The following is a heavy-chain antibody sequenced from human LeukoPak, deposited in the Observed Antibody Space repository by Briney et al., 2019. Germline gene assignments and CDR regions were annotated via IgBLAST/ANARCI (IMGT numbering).Heavy chain of an antibody. D-gene: IGHD3-22*01. V-gene: IGHV4-59*01. J-gene: IGHJ4*02. CDR1: GGSISSYY. Sequence: PSETLSLTCTVSGGSISSYYWSWIRQPPGKGLEWIGYIYYSGSTNYNPSLKSRVTISVDTSKNQFSLKLSSVTAADTAVYYCARGSKSNYYDSSGQTFDYWGQGTLVTVSS. CDR2: IYYSGST. CDR3: ARGSKSNYYDSSGQTFDY.